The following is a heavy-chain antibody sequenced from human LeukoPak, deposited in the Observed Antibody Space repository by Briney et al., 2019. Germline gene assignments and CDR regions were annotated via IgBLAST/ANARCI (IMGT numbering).Heavy chain of an antibody. D-gene: IGHD3-9*01. J-gene: IGHJ6*03. Sequence: SETLSLTCAVYGGSFSGYYWSWIRQPPGKGLEWIGEINHSGSTNYNPSLKSRVTISVDTSKNQFSLKLSSVTAADTAVYYCARLRYDILTGYYTPKPSSYYYYYMDVWGKGTTVTISS. V-gene: IGHV4-34*01. CDR1: GGSFSGYY. CDR2: INHSGST. CDR3: ARLRYDILTGYYTPKPSSYYYYYMDV.